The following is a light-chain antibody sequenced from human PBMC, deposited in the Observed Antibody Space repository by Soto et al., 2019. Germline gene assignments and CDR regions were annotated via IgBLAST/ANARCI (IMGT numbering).Light chain of an antibody. J-gene: IGKJ1*01. CDR1: QGISSY. CDR3: QQYNSYPRT. CDR2: DAS. Sequence: AIQLTQSPSFLSASVGDRVTITCRASQGISSYLGWYQQKPGKAPKLLLYDASSLESGVPLRFSGSGSGTEFTLTINSLQPDDFATYYCQQYNSYPRTFGQVTKVDNK. V-gene: IGKV1-13*02.